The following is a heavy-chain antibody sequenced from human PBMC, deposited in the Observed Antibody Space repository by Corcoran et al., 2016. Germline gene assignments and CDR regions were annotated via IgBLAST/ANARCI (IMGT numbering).Heavy chain of an antibody. J-gene: IGHJ5*02. Sequence: QLQLQESGPGLVKPSETLSLTCTVSGGSISSSSYYWGWIRQPPGKGLEWIGSIYYSGSTYYNPSLKSRVTISVDTSKNQFSLKLRSVTAADTAVYYCARDRLEKVVGVVIGWFDPWGQGTLVTVSS. V-gene: IGHV4-39*07. CDR1: GGSISSSSYY. CDR3: ARDRLEKVVGVVIGWFDP. CDR2: IYYSGST. D-gene: IGHD3-3*01.